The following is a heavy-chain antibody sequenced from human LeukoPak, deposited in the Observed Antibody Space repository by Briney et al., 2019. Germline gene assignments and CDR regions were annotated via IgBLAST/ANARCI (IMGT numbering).Heavy chain of an antibody. Sequence: GGSLRLSCTASGFTFSSYSMNWVRQAPGKGLEWIPYIRSSSSTIYYADSMKGRFTISRDNAKNSLYLQMNSLRAEDTAVYYCARMNYVSSGWGAPFDYWGQGTLVTVSS. D-gene: IGHD1-7*01. V-gene: IGHV3-48*04. J-gene: IGHJ4*02. CDR1: GFTFSSYS. CDR3: ARMNYVSSGWGAPFDY. CDR2: IRSSSSTI.